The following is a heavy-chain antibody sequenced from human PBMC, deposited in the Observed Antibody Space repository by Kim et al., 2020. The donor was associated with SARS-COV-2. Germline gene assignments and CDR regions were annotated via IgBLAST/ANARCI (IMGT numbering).Heavy chain of an antibody. CDR1: GFTFSSYA. D-gene: IGHD5-18*01. CDR2: ISSNGGST. J-gene: IGHJ3*02. Sequence: GGSLRLSCSASGFTFSSYAMHWVRQAPGKGLEYVSAISSNGGSTYYADSVKGRFTISRDNSKNTLYLQMSSLRAEDTAVYYCVKDRGIQLWLHAFDIWGQGTMVTVSS. CDR3: VKDRGIQLWLHAFDI. V-gene: IGHV3-64D*06.